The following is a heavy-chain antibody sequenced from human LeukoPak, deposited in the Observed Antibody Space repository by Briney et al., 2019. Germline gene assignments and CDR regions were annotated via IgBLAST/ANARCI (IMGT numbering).Heavy chain of an antibody. Sequence: PSETLSLTCTVSGGSISSSSYYWGWIRQPPRKGLEWIGSIYYSGSTYYNPSLKSRVTISVDTSKNQFSLKLSSVTAADTAVYYCARDYCSGGSCYYYWGQGTLVTVSS. CDR1: GGSISSSSYY. V-gene: IGHV4-39*07. CDR2: IYYSGST. D-gene: IGHD2-15*01. J-gene: IGHJ4*02. CDR3: ARDYCSGGSCYYY.